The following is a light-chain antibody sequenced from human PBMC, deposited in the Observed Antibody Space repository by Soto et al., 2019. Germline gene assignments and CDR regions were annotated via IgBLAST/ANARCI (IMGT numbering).Light chain of an antibody. CDR2: DVT. V-gene: IGLV2-11*01. CDR1: SSDVGGYDY. J-gene: IGLJ1*01. CDR3: CSYAGTYTNYV. Sequence: QSALTQPRSVSGSPGQSVTISCSGTSSDVGGYDYVSWYQQHPGKAPKLVIYDVTKWPSGVPDRFSGSKSGNTASLTISGLQAEDEADYYCCSYAGTYTNYVFGTGTKVTVL.